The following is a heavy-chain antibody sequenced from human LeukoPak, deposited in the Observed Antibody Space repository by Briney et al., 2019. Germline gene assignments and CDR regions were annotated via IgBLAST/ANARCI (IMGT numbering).Heavy chain of an antibody. CDR3: AREVSGLDY. CDR1: GYSFTSYA. V-gene: IGHV1-3*01. Sequence: ASVKVSCKASGYSFTSYALHWVRQAPGQRLEWMGWINAGNGNTEYSHRFLDRVTITRDTSPSTAYIELRSLRSADTAVYYCAREVSGLDYWGQGTLVTVPS. D-gene: IGHD6-25*01. CDR2: INAGNGNT. J-gene: IGHJ4*02.